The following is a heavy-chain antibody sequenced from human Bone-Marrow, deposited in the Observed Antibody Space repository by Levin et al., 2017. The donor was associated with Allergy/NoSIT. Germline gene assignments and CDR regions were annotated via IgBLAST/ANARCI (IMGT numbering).Heavy chain of an antibody. CDR1: GGSISSYY. V-gene: IGHV4-4*07. CDR2: IYTSGST. J-gene: IGHJ6*02. CDR3: ARDGWDLLDDYYGMDV. Sequence: GSLRLSCTVSGGSISSYYWSWIRQPAGKGLEWIGRIYTSGSTIYNPSLKSRVTLSVDRSKNQFSLKMNSVTAADTAVYYCARDGWDLLDDYYGMDVWGQGTTVTVSS. D-gene: IGHD1-26*01.